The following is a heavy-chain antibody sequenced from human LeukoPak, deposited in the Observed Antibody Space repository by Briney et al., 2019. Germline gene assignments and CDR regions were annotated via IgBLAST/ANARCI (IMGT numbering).Heavy chain of an antibody. V-gene: IGHV3-11*04. J-gene: IGHJ4*02. CDR3: ARKQYDILTGYYFHFDY. D-gene: IGHD3-9*01. CDR2: ISSSGSTI. Sequence: GGSLRLSCAASGFTFSDYYMSWIRQAPGKGLEWVSYISSSGSTIYYADSVKGRFTISRDNAKNSLYLQMNSLRAEDTAVYYCARKQYDILTGYYFHFDYWGQGTLVTVSS. CDR1: GFTFSDYY.